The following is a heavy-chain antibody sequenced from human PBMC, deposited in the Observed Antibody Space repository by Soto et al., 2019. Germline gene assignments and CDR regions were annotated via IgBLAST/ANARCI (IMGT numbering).Heavy chain of an antibody. CDR2: IIPIFGTA. V-gene: IGHV1-69*13. J-gene: IGHJ3*01. D-gene: IGHD3-10*01. CDR3: ARDEDYYGSGRGDAFDF. CDR1: GGTFSSYA. Sequence: SVKVSCKASGGTFSSYAISWVRQAPGQGLEWMGGIIPIFGTANYAQKFQGRVTITADESTSTAYMELSSLRSEDTAVYYCARDEDYYGSGRGDAFDFWGQGTRVTVSS.